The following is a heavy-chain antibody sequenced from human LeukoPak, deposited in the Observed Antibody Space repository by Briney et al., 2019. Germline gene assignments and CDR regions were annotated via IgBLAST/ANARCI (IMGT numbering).Heavy chain of an antibody. CDR2: IYHSGST. J-gene: IGHJ4*02. Sequence: PSETLSLTCAASGYSISSGYYWGWIRQPPGKGLEWIGSIYHSGSTYYNPSLKSRVTISVDTSKNQFSLKLSSVTAADTAVYYCARLGVGIVGATTAGGPVLDYWGQGTLVTVSS. V-gene: IGHV4-38-2*01. CDR3: ARLGVGIVGATTAGGPVLDY. CDR1: GYSISSGYY. D-gene: IGHD1-26*01.